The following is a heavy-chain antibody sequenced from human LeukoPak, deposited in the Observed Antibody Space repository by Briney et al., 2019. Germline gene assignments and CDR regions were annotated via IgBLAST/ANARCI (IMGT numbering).Heavy chain of an antibody. V-gene: IGHV5-51*01. Sequence: GESLKISCKGSGYSFTSYWSGWVRQMPGKGLEWMGIIYPGDSDTRYSPSFQGQVTISADKSISTAYLQWSSLKASDTAMYYCARTYYTTGWYAAYWGQGTLVTVSS. CDR3: ARTYYTTGWYAAY. D-gene: IGHD6-19*01. J-gene: IGHJ4*02. CDR2: IYPGDSDT. CDR1: GYSFTSYW.